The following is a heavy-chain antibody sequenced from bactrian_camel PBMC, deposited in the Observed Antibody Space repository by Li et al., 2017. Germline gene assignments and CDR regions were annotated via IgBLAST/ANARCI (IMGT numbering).Heavy chain of an antibody. CDR3: AADRVLSWACRIYKY. V-gene: IGHV3S31*01. J-gene: IGHJ4*01. CDR1: GYSVSSYC. Sequence: VQLVESGGGSVQTGGSLRLSCTVSGYSVSSYCVGWFRQGPGKQREEVAKIITRDGMTVYADSVKGRFIVSRDSAVNTLYLQMANLKPEDTAMYYCAADRVLSWACRIYKYWGQGTQVTVS. CDR2: IITRDGMT. D-gene: IGHD5*01.